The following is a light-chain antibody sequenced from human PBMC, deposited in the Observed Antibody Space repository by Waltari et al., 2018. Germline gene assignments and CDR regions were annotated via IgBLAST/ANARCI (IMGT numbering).Light chain of an antibody. Sequence: DTLMTQSPSSLSASVGDRVTITCRASQAISTYVNWYQQTPGMAPKRLIFSSSTLHRGVSSRFSGSGSGTEFTLTISNLQPDDFATYYCQQSYSAPLAFGGGTKLDI. J-gene: IGKJ4*01. CDR1: QAISTY. CDR2: SSS. CDR3: QQSYSAPLA. V-gene: IGKV1-39*01.